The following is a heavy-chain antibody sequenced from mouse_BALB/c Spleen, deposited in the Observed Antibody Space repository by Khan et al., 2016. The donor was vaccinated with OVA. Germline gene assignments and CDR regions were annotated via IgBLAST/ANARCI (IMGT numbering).Heavy chain of an antibody. D-gene: IGHD1-1*01. CDR2: IRNKAKGYTT. Sequence: EVELVESGGGLVQPGGSLRLSCATSGFTFTDYYMSWVRQPPGKSLEWLGFIRNKAKGYTTEYSAPVKGRFTISRDNSQNIVYLQMNTLRAEDRATYYCARETVVEVYRYFDVWGAGTTVTVSS. J-gene: IGHJ1*01. V-gene: IGHV7-3*02. CDR1: GFTFTDYY. CDR3: ARETVVEVYRYFDV.